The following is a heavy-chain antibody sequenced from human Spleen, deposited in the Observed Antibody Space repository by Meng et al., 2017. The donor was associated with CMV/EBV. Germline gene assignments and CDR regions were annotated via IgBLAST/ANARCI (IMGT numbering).Heavy chain of an antibody. CDR1: GFSLSTSGMG. J-gene: IGHJ4*02. D-gene: IGHD2-15*01. CDR2: IYCDDDK. CDR3: AHRDYCSGGTCTFDY. V-gene: IGHV2-5*02. Sequence: QVTLKETDHTLVKLTQTITLTCTFPGFSLSTSGMGVGWIRQPPGKALVWLALIYCDDDKLYSPSLNSRLTITKDTSKNQVVLTMTNMDPVDTATYYCAHRDYCSGGTCTFDYWSQGTLVTVSS.